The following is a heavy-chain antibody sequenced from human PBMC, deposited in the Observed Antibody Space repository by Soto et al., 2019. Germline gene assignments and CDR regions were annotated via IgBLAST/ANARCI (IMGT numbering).Heavy chain of an antibody. V-gene: IGHV1-69*15. CDR3: ARIPRYSFPTSDDLDS. CDR1: GGTFYTYT. Sequence: QVQLVQSGAEVRKPGSSVQVSCKASGGTFYTYTFSWVRQAPGQGLEWMGSITPIYPTTNYAEKFQGRLTVPADGPPNTAYMELNSLTSEATAVYYCARIPRYSFPTSDDLDSWGQGTLVTVSS. D-gene: IGHD5-18*01. J-gene: IGHJ4*02. CDR2: ITPIYPTT.